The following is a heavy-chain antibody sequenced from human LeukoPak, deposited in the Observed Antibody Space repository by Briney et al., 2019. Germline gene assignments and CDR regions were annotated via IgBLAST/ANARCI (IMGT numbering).Heavy chain of an antibody. CDR1: GYTFTSYG. V-gene: IGHV1-18*01. CDR2: ISAYNGNT. D-gene: IGHD3-16*02. J-gene: IGHJ4*02. CDR3: ARAPYDYVWGSYRYGDY. Sequence: ASVKVSCKASGYTFTSYGISWARQAPGQGLEWMGWISAYNGNTNYAQKLQGRVTMTTDTSTSTAYMELRSLRSDDTAVYYCARAPYDYVWGSYRYGDYWGQGTLVTVSS.